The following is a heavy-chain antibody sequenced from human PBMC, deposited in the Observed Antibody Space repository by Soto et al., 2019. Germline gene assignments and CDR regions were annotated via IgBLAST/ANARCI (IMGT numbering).Heavy chain of an antibody. CDR3: TRDTHGVGATQTFDY. CDR1: GYSISSDYY. J-gene: IGHJ4*02. Sequence: SETLSLTCAVSGYSISSDYYWGWIRQPPGKGLEWIGSMVHSGSAYYNPSLKSRVTISLDTSKNQFSLKLRSVTAADTAVYYCTRDTHGVGATQTFDYWGQGTLVTVSS. CDR2: MVHSGSA. V-gene: IGHV4-38-2*02. D-gene: IGHD1-26*01.